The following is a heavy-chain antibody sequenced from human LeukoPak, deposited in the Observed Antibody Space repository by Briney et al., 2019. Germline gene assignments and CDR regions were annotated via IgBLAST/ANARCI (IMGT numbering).Heavy chain of an antibody. CDR1: GYTFTSYD. Sequence: GASVRVSCKASGYTFTSYDINWVRQATGQGLEWMGWMNPNSGNTGYAQKFQGRVTMTRNTSISTAYMELSSLRSEDTAVYYCASRPDYGDYLDYWGQGTLVTVSS. CDR2: MNPNSGNT. J-gene: IGHJ4*02. CDR3: ASRPDYGDYLDY. V-gene: IGHV1-8*01. D-gene: IGHD4-17*01.